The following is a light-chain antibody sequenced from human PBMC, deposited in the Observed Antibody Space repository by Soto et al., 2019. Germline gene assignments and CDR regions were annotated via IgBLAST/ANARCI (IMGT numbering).Light chain of an antibody. J-gene: IGKJ1*01. Sequence: EIVLTQSPGTLSLSPGERATLSCRASQSISSSYLAWYQQKPGPAPRLLIYGASSRATGIPDRFSGSGSGTDFTITISTLEPEDFAVYYCQQYDSSPRTFGQGTKVEI. CDR2: GAS. V-gene: IGKV3-20*01. CDR1: QSISSSY. CDR3: QQYDSSPRT.